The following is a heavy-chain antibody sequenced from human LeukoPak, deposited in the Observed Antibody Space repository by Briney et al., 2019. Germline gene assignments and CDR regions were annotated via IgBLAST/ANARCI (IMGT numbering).Heavy chain of an antibody. Sequence: GGSLRLSCAASGFTFSSYWMSWVRQAPGKGLEWVANIKQDGSEKYYVDSVKGRFTISRDNAKNSLYLQMNSLRAEDTAVYYCARGEGGSGSYCHYYYGMDVWGQGTTVTVSS. CDR3: ARGEGGSGSYCHYYYGMDV. V-gene: IGHV3-7*01. J-gene: IGHJ6*02. CDR2: IKQDGSEK. D-gene: IGHD3-10*01. CDR1: GFTFSSYW.